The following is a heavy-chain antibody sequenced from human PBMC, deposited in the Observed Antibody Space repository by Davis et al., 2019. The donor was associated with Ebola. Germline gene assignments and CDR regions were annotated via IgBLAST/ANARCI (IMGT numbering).Heavy chain of an antibody. CDR3: ARDTPYNWNDVGAFDI. CDR1: GFSFSSYW. Sequence: PGGSLRLSCAASGFSFSSYWMSWVRQAPGKGLEWVANIKQDGSEKYYVDSVEGRFTISRDNAKNSLYLQMNSLRAEDTAVYYCARDTPYNWNDVGAFDIWGQGTMVTVSS. V-gene: IGHV3-7*01. J-gene: IGHJ3*02. CDR2: IKQDGSEK. D-gene: IGHD1-20*01.